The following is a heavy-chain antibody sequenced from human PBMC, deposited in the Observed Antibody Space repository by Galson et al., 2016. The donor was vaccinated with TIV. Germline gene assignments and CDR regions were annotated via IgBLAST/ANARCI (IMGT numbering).Heavy chain of an antibody. D-gene: IGHD2-21*01. CDR3: ARDRRHCGNECFLYYYYGMDV. V-gene: IGHV3-66*02. CDR1: TFYIKDNY. Sequence: SLRLSCAASTFYIKDNYMTWVRQAPGKGLEWVSIISSGGTTNYADSVKGRFTIGRDESKNTLYLEMNNLRLEDTAVYYCARDRRHCGNECFLYYYYGMDVWGRGTTVTVSS. J-gene: IGHJ6*02. CDR2: ISSGGTT.